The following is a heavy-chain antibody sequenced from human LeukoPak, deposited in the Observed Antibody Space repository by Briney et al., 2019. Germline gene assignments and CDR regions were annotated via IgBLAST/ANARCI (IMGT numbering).Heavy chain of an antibody. CDR1: GFTFNSFG. Sequence: PGGSLRLSCAASGFTFNSFGMNWVRQAPGKGLEWVSYISGSGSTIYYADSEKGRFTISRDNAKNSPYLQMNSLRAEDTAVYYCARDLGSGWWYFPLYYFDYWGQGTLVTVSS. CDR3: ARDLGSGWWYFPLYYFDY. J-gene: IGHJ4*02. V-gene: IGHV3-48*04. CDR2: ISGSGSTI. D-gene: IGHD6-19*01.